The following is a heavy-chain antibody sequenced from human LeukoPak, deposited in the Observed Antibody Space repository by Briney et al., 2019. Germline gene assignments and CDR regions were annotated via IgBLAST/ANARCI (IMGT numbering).Heavy chain of an antibody. D-gene: IGHD6-6*01. V-gene: IGHV4-39*01. CDR3: ASLSSLSRTFKSYYYYGMDV. Sequence: SETLSLNCTVSGGSISSSSYYWGWIRQPPGKGLEWIGSIYYSGSTYYNPSLKSRVTISVDTSKNQFSLKLSSVTAADTAVYYCASLSSLSRTFKSYYYYGMDVWGQGTTVTVSS. J-gene: IGHJ6*02. CDR2: IYYSGST. CDR1: GGSISSSSYY.